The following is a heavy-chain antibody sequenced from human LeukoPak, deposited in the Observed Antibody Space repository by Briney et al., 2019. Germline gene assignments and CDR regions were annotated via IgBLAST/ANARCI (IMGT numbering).Heavy chain of an antibody. CDR3: ATPIGGYCSGGSCYPGALEADY. CDR1: GYTFTRYY. Sequence: GASVKISCKASGYTFTRYYMHWVRQAPGQGLEWMGWINPNSGGTNYAQKFQGRVTMTRDTSISTAYMELSRLRSDDTAVYYCATPIGGYCSGGSCYPGALEADYWGQGTLVTVSS. D-gene: IGHD2-15*01. CDR2: INPNSGGT. V-gene: IGHV1-2*02. J-gene: IGHJ4*02.